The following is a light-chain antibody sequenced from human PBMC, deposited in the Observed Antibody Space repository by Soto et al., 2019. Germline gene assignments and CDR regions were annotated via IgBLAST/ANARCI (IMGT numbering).Light chain of an antibody. CDR1: QSVSSN. J-gene: IGKJ3*01. CDR3: QQYNNWPFT. V-gene: IGKV3-15*01. Sequence: EIVMTQSPATLSVSPGERATLSCRASQSVSSNLAWYQQKPGQAPRPLIYDASTTATGIPARFSGSGSGTEFTLNISSLQSEDFAVYYCQQYNNWPFTFGPGTKVDIK. CDR2: DAS.